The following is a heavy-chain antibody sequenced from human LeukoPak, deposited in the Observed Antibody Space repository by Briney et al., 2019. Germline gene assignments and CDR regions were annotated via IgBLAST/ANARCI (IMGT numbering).Heavy chain of an antibody. CDR3: ARVSYVWGSYRDDY. V-gene: IGHV1-2*02. Sequence: GASVKVSCKASGYTFTGYYMHWVRQAPGQGLEWMGWINPNSGGTNYAQKFQGRVTMTRDTSISTAYMELSRLRSDDTAVYYCARVSYVWGSYRDDYWGQGALVTVSS. J-gene: IGHJ4*02. D-gene: IGHD3-16*02. CDR1: GYTFTGYY. CDR2: INPNSGGT.